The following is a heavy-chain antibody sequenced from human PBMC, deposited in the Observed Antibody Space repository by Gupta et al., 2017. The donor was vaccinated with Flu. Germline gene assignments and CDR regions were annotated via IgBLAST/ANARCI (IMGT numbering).Heavy chain of an antibody. CDR1: GFTFSSYA. CDR3: AKDLGGSNWFDP. J-gene: IGHJ5*02. CDR2: ISGSGGST. Sequence: EVQLLESGGGLVQPGGSLRLSCAASGFTFSSYAMSWVRQAPGKGLEWVSAISGSGGSTYYADSVKGRFTISRDNSKNTLYLQMNSLRAEYTAVYYCAKDLGGSNWFDPWGQGTLVTVSS. D-gene: IGHD3-10*01. V-gene: IGHV3-23*01.